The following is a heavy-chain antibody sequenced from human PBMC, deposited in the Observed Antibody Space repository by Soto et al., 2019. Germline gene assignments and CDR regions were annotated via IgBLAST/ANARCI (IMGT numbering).Heavy chain of an antibody. D-gene: IGHD2-21*02. CDR2: IYWDDDK. CDR3: IQSRCGGDCLQSYASYYYYGKDV. Sequence: QITLKESGPTLVKPTQTLTLTCTVSAFSLSTGGVGVGWIRQPPGKALEWLALIYWDDDKRYSPSLRSRLTITKDTSKNQVVLTMTNMDPVDTATYYCIQSRCGGDCLQSYASYYYYGKDVWGQGTTVTVSS. CDR1: AFSLSTGGVG. J-gene: IGHJ6*02. V-gene: IGHV2-5*02.